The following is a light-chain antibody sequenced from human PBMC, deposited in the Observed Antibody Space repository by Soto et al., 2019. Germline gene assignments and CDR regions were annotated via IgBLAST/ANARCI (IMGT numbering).Light chain of an antibody. CDR3: QQRGNWPLT. Sequence: EIVLTQSAATLSLSPGERATLSCRASQSVSRYLAWYQQKPGQAPRLLIYDASNRATGIPARFSVSGSGTDFSITISSLEPEDFAVYYCQQRGNWPLTFGGGTKVEIK. CDR1: QSVSRY. J-gene: IGKJ4*01. V-gene: IGKV3-11*01. CDR2: DAS.